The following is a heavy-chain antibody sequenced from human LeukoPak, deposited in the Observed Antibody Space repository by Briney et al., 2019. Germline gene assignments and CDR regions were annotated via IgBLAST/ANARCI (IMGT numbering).Heavy chain of an antibody. D-gene: IGHD6-19*01. Sequence: SETLSLTCAVYGGSFSGYYWSWIRQPPGKGLEWIGEINHSGSTNYNPSLKSRVTISVDTSKNQFSLKLSSVTAADTAVYYCAGSGWYQASMDVWGKGTTVTVSS. CDR3: AGSGWYQASMDV. CDR2: INHSGST. CDR1: GGSFSGYY. V-gene: IGHV4-34*01. J-gene: IGHJ6*03.